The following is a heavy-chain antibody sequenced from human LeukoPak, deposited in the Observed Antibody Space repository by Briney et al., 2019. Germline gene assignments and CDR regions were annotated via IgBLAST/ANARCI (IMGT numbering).Heavy chain of an antibody. V-gene: IGHV4-30-2*01. CDR2: IYHSGST. Sequence: LRLSCAASGFTFSSYWMSWIRQPPGKGLEWIGYIYHSGSTYYNPSLKSRVTISVDRSKNQFSLKLSSVTAADTAVYYCARGDYYDSSGYCFDYWGQGTLVTVSS. J-gene: IGHJ4*02. CDR1: GFTFSSYW. D-gene: IGHD3-22*01. CDR3: ARGDYYDSSGYCFDY.